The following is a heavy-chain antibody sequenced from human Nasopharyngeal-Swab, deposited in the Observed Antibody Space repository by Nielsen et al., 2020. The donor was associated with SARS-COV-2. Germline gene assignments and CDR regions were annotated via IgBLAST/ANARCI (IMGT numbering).Heavy chain of an antibody. CDR1: GYSFRTYG. J-gene: IGHJ4*02. CDR3: ARGWSYGNDY. D-gene: IGHD5-18*01. V-gene: IGHV3-23*01. Sequence: GGSLRLSCVASGYSFRTYGMSWVRQAPGKGLEWVAAIVGSGDISGSGGNTYYADSVKGRFTISRDNSKNTLYLQMNSLRAEDTAVYYCARGWSYGNDYWGQGTLVTVSS. CDR2: IVGSGDISGSGGNT.